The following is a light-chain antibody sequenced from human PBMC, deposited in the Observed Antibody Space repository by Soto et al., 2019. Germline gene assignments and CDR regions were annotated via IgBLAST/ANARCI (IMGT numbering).Light chain of an antibody. V-gene: IGLV2-14*01. CDR1: SSSVGAYKY. CDR2: DVS. CDR3: ISYTSSDTYV. J-gene: IGLJ1*01. Sequence: QSVLAQPASLSGSPGQSVTISWTGTSSSVGAYKYVSWYQQHPGKAPKLMIYDVSSRPSGVSNRFSGSKSGNTASLIISGLQAEDEADYYCISYTSSDTYVFGTGTKVTVL.